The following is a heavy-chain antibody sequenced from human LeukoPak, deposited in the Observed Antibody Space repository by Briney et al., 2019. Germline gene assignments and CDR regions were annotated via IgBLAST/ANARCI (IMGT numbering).Heavy chain of an antibody. CDR2: IIPIFGTA. Sequence: SVKVSCKASGGTFSSYAISWVRQAPGQGLEWMGGIIPIFGTANYAQKFQGRVTITTDESTSTAYMELSSLRSEDTAVYYCARYLTAGGPRLNYYMDVWGKGTTVTASS. J-gene: IGHJ6*03. D-gene: IGHD2-2*01. CDR3: ARYLTAGGPRLNYYMDV. V-gene: IGHV1-69*05. CDR1: GGTFSSYA.